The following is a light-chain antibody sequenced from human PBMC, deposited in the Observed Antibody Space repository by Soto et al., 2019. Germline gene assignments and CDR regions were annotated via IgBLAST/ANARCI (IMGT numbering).Light chain of an antibody. CDR1: QRISSW. V-gene: IGKV1-5*01. CDR3: QQYNSSPYT. CDR2: GAS. Sequence: DIQMTQSPSTLSASIGDRVTITCRASQRISSWLAWYQQKPGKAPKLLIYGASSLRSGVPSRFSGSGSGTEFTLSISSLQPDAFATYYCQQYNSSPYTFCQGTNLEI. J-gene: IGKJ2*01.